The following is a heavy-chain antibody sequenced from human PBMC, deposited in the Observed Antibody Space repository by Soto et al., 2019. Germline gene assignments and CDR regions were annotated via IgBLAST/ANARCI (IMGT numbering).Heavy chain of an antibody. CDR2: INPSSGST. Sequence: ASVKVSCKASGYTFTSYYIHWVRQAPGQGLERMGIINPSSGSTRYAQTFQGRVTMTRDTSTSTVYMELSSLRFEDTAVYYCARGGSVDDYVWGSYRSIDYWGQGTLVTVSS. V-gene: IGHV1-46*01. CDR1: GYTFTSYY. D-gene: IGHD3-16*02. J-gene: IGHJ4*02. CDR3: ARGGSVDDYVWGSYRSIDY.